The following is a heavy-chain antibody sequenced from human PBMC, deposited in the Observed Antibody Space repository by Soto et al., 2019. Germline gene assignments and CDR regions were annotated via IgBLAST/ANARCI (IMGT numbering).Heavy chain of an antibody. J-gene: IGHJ4*02. CDR1: GGSVSSNSFY. Sequence: QLQLQESGPGLVKPSETLSLTCTVSGGSVSSNSFYWGWIRQPPGKGLEWIGSIYYRGTTYYNPSLKSRVTISVDTSKSQFPLKLSSVTAADTAVYYCARVVVVTAHFDYWGQGTLVTVSS. CDR2: IYYRGTT. CDR3: ARVVVVTAHFDY. D-gene: IGHD2-15*01. V-gene: IGHV4-39*01.